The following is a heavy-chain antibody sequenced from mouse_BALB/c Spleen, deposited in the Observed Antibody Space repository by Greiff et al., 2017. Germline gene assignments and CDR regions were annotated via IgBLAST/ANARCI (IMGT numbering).Heavy chain of an antibody. J-gene: IGHJ4*01. CDR2: IWRGGST. V-gene: IGHV2-5-1*01. CDR1: GFSLTSYG. CDR3: AKTPHSYAMDY. Sequence: VQLQESGPSLVQPSQSLSITCTVSGFSLTSYGVPWVRQSPGKGLEWLGVIWRGGSTDYNAAFMSRLSITKDNSKSQVFFKMNSLQADDTAIYYCAKTPHSYAMDYWGQGTSVTVSS.